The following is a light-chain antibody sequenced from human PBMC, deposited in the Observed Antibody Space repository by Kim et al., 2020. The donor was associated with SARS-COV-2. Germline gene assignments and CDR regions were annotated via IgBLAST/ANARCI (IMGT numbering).Light chain of an antibody. V-gene: IGLV4-69*01. CDR3: QTWGTGIQV. J-gene: IGLJ3*02. Sequence: QLVLTQSPSASASLGASVKLTCTLSSGHSSYAIAWPQQQPEKGPRYLMKLNSDGSHSKGDGIPDRFSGSSSGAERYLTISSLQSEDEADYYCQTWGTGIQVFGGGTQLTVL. CDR1: SGHSSYA. CDR2: LNSDGSH.